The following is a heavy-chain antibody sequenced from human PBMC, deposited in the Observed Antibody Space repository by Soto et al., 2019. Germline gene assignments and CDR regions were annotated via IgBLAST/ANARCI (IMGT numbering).Heavy chain of an antibody. V-gene: IGHV4-59*12. CDR1: GGSISSYY. CDR2: IYYSGST. J-gene: IGHJ4*02. D-gene: IGHD2-8*01. Sequence: SETLSLTCTVSGGSISSYYWSWIRQPPGKGLEWIGYIYYSGSTNYNPSLKSRVTISVDTSKNTVYLQMISLRAEDTALYHCAKATNLDSWAQGTLVTVSS. CDR3: AKATNLDS.